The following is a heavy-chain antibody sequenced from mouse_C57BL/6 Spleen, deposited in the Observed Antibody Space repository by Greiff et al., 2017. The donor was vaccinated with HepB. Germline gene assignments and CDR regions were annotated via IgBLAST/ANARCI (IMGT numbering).Heavy chain of an antibody. CDR2: IYPGVGDT. CDR1: GYAFSSSW. CDR3: AREGNYPSYWYFDV. J-gene: IGHJ1*03. Sequence: VQLQQSGPELVKPGASVKISCKASGYAFSSSWMNWVKQRPGKGLEWIGRIYPGVGDTNYNGKFKGKATLTADKSSSTAYMQLSSLTSEDSAVYFCAREGNYPSYWYFDVWGTGTTVTVSS. D-gene: IGHD2-1*01. V-gene: IGHV1-82*01.